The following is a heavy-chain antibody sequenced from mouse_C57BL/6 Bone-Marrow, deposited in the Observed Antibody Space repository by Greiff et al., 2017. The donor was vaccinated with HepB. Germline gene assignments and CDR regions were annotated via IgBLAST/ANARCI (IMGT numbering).Heavy chain of an antibody. CDR2: IRLKSDNYAT. Sequence: EVKLMESGGGLVQPGGSMKLSCVASGFTFSNYWMNWVRQSPEKGLEWVAQIRLKSDNYATHYAESVKGRFTISRDDSKSSVYLQMNNLRAEDTGIYYCTGNPYSNGDYWGQGTTLTVSS. CDR1: GFTFSNYW. CDR3: TGNPYSNGDY. V-gene: IGHV6-3*01. J-gene: IGHJ2*01. D-gene: IGHD2-5*01.